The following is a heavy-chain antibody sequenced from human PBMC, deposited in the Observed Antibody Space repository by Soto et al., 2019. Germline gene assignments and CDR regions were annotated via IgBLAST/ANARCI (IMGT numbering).Heavy chain of an antibody. V-gene: IGHV3-53*01. CDR3: ARDQTGSGGSRQGYSNYYYGMDV. CDR2: IYSGGST. CDR1: GFTVSSNY. J-gene: IGHJ6*02. D-gene: IGHD2-15*01. Sequence: PGGSLRLSCAASGFTVSSNYMSWVRQAPGKGLEWVSVIYSGGSTYYADSVKGRFTISRDNSKNTLYLQMNSLRAEDTAVYYCARDQTGSGGSRQGYSNYYYGMDVWGQGTTVTVSS.